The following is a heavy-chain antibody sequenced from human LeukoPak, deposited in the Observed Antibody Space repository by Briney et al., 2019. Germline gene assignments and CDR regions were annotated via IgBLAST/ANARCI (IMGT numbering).Heavy chain of an antibody. V-gene: IGHV1-46*01. CDR2: INPSGGST. D-gene: IGHD3-22*01. CDR1: GYTFTSYY. J-gene: IGHJ4*02. Sequence: ASVKVSCKASGYTFTSYYMHWVRQAPGQGLEWMGIINPSGGSTSYAQKFQGRVTMTRDMSTSTVYMELSSLRSEDTAMYYCARGRLHYDSSGSLDYWGQGTLVTVSS. CDR3: ARGRLHYDSSGSLDY.